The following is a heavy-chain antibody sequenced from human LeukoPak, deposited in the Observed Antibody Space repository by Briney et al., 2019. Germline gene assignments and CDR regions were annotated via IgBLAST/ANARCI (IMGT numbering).Heavy chain of an antibody. Sequence: SETLSLTCTVSGESISSYYWSWIRQPAGKGLEWIGRIYSSGSTNYNPSLKSRVTMSVDTSKNQFSLKLSSVTAADTAVYYCARGDTAMATLYPYYFDYWGQGTLVTVSS. J-gene: IGHJ4*02. CDR2: IYSSGST. CDR1: GESISSYY. CDR3: ARGDTAMATLYPYYFDY. V-gene: IGHV4-4*07. D-gene: IGHD5-18*01.